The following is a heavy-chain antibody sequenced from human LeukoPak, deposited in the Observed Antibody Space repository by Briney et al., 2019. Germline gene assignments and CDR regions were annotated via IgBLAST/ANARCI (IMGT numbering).Heavy chain of an antibody. CDR2: IYTSGST. V-gene: IGHV4-61*02. CDR1: GGSISSGSYY. CDR3: ARYYYGSGSPIPNWCDP. J-gene: IGHJ5*02. Sequence: SETLSLTCTVSGGSISSGSYYWSWIRQPAGKGLEWVGRIYTSGSTNYNPSLKSPVTISLDTSKNQFSLKLSSATAGGPAVYYCARYYYGSGSPIPNWCDPWGQGPLVTVSS. D-gene: IGHD3-10*01.